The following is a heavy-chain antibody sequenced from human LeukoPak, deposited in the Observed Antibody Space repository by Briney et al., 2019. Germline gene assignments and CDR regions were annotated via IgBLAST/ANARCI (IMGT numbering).Heavy chain of an antibody. CDR3: ARDGEVLSSSWFWFDP. D-gene: IGHD6-13*01. CDR2: IYYTGST. V-gene: IGHV4-59*12. J-gene: IGHJ5*02. Sequence: SETLSLTCTVSGGSISSYYWIWLRQPPGKGLEWIGYIYYTGSTNYNPSLKSRVTISVDTSKNQFSLKLSSVTAADTAVYYCARDGEVLSSSWFWFDPWGQGTLVTVSS. CDR1: GGSISSYY.